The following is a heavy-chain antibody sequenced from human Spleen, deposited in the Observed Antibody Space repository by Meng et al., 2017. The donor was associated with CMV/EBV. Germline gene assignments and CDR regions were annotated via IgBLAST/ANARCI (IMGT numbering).Heavy chain of an antibody. CDR3: ARGKAAPGGHNWFDP. CDR1: GYTFTGYE. Sequence: ASVKVSCKASGYTFTGYEINWLRQATGQGLEWMGWMNPNSGNTGYAQKFQGRVTMTRNTAISTAYMELSSLRSEDTAVYYCARGKAAPGGHNWFDPWGQGTLVTVSS. CDR2: MNPNSGNT. V-gene: IGHV1-8*01. J-gene: IGHJ5*02. D-gene: IGHD2-15*01.